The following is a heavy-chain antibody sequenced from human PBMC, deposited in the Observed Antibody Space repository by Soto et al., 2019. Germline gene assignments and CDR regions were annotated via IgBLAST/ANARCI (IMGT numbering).Heavy chain of an antibody. CDR3: ARRPKGLLDYFDP. Sequence: PGESLKISCKGSGYSFTNYWIGWVRQMPGKGLEWMGIIYPGDSDTRYSPSFQAQVTISAGKSINTAYLQWNSLKASDTAIYYCARRPKGLLDYFDPWGQGTLVTVAS. J-gene: IGHJ5*02. CDR2: IYPGDSDT. CDR1: GYSFTNYW. D-gene: IGHD2-15*01. V-gene: IGHV5-51*01.